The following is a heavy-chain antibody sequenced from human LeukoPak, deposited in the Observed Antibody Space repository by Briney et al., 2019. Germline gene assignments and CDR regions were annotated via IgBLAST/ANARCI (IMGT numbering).Heavy chain of an antibody. Sequence: PGGSLRLSCAASGFTFSSYWMSWVRQAPGKGLEWVANIKQDGSQKYYVDSVKGRFSISRDNAKNSLYLQMSSLRAEDTAVYYCARGSLEVAADYWGQGTRVTVSS. CDR1: GFTFSSYW. CDR2: IKQDGSQK. CDR3: ARGSLEVAADY. J-gene: IGHJ4*02. V-gene: IGHV3-7*01. D-gene: IGHD6-19*01.